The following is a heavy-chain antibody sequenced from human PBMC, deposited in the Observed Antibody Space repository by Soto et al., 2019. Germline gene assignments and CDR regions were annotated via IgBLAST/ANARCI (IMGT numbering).Heavy chain of an antibody. J-gene: IGHJ5*01. CDR2: ISDDSSRT. CDR3: VKGGWLDF. V-gene: IGHV3-23*01. D-gene: IGHD3-16*01. Sequence: EVPLLESGGGLVQPGGSLRLSCAASGFTFSTFEMSWVRQAPGRGLEWVSFISDDSSRTYYADAVKGRFTISRDNSKHTLYLQMNSLAAEDPAVYACVKGGWLDFWGQGTLVTVSS. CDR1: GFTFSTFE.